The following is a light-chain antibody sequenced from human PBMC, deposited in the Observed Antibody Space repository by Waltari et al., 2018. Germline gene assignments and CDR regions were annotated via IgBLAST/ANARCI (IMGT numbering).Light chain of an antibody. J-gene: IGLJ2*01. CDR3: YSASDNNLVI. Sequence: SYELTQPSSVSVSPGQTARITCSGDILAKTHARWFQQKPGQAPLLVIFQDNLRPAGIPGRFAGSSSGTTVTLTISGAHVDDEADYHCYSASDNNLVIFGGGTKLTVL. V-gene: IGLV3-27*01. CDR1: ILAKTH. CDR2: QDN.